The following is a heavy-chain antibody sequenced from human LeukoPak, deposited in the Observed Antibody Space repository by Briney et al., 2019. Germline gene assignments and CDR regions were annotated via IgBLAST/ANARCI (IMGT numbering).Heavy chain of an antibody. Sequence: GGSLRLSCAASGSTFSSYGMHWVRQAPGKGLEWVAVISYDGSNKYYADSVKGRFTISRDNSKNTLYLQMNSLRAEDTAVYYCAKGEGSMLFDYWGQGTLVTVSS. CDR2: ISYDGSNK. V-gene: IGHV3-30*18. J-gene: IGHJ4*02. D-gene: IGHD2-8*01. CDR1: GSTFSSYG. CDR3: AKGEGSMLFDY.